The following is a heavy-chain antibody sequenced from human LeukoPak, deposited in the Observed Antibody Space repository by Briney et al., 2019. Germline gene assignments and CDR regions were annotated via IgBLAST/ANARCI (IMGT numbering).Heavy chain of an antibody. CDR3: AVARVSYSSGWYTGGYYFDY. D-gene: IGHD6-19*01. V-gene: IGHV3-23*01. CDR2: IRGSGGST. CDR1: GFTFTSYA. Sequence: GGSLRLSCAPSGFTFTSYAMSWVHQAPVKGLEWVSAIRGSGGSTYYADSVKRRFTISRDNSKNTLYLQMNSLRAEDTAVYYCAVARVSYSSGWYTGGYYFDYWGQGTLVTVSS. J-gene: IGHJ4*02.